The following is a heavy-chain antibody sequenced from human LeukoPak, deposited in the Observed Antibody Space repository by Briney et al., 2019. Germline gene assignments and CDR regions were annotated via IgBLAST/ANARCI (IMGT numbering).Heavy chain of an antibody. CDR1: GFTFSSYW. V-gene: IGHV3-7*03. D-gene: IGHD6-19*01. CDR2: IKQDGSDK. Sequence: GGSLRLSCVASGFTFSSYWMTWVRQAPGKGLEWVANIKQDGSDKWYVDSVKGRFTISRDNPENSLYLQMHNLRAEDTAVYHCARWPVASKRGLDYWGQGTLVTVSS. J-gene: IGHJ4*02. CDR3: ARWPVASKRGLDY.